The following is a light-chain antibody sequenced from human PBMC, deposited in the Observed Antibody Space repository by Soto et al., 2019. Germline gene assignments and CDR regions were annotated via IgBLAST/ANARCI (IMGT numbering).Light chain of an antibody. CDR3: QAYEDTLNASL. Sequence: QSVLTQPPSVSGAPGQRVTISCTGNSSNLGAGYDVHWYQQLPGAAPKLVISGNRNRPSGVPERFSGSKSGTSASLDITGLQAEDEADYYGQAYEDTLNASLFGRGIQLNVL. V-gene: IGLV1-40*01. CDR2: GNR. J-gene: IGLJ7*01. CDR1: SSNLGAGYD.